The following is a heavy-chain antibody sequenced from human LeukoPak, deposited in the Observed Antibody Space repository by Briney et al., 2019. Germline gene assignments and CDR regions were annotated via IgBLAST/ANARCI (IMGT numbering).Heavy chain of an antibody. Sequence: GASVKVSCKASGYTFINYYMHWVRQAPGQGLEWMGWINPSGGSTTYAQKFQGRVTMTRDTSTSTVYMELSSLRSEDTAVYYCARDHGSAYYRAPRHWGQGTLVTVSS. J-gene: IGHJ4*02. CDR2: INPSGGST. CDR1: GYTFINYY. D-gene: IGHD3-10*01. V-gene: IGHV1-46*01. CDR3: ARDHGSAYYRAPRH.